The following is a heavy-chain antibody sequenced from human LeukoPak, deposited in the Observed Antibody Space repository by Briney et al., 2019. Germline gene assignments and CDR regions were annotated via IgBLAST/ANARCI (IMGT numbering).Heavy chain of an antibody. J-gene: IGHJ4*02. D-gene: IGHD5-18*01. V-gene: IGHV3-48*02. CDR1: GFTFSSYS. CDR2: ISSRSDTI. Sequence: PGGSLRLSCAASGFTFSSYSMNWVRQAPGKGLEWVSYISSRSDTIYYADSVKGRFTISRDNAKNSLYLQMNTLRDEDTAVYYCAGDKDTSMVAWYYFAYWGQGTLVTVSS. CDR3: AGDKDTSMVAWYYFAY.